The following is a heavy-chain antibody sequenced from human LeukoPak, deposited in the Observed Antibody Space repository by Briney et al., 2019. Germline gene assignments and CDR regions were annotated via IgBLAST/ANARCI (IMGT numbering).Heavy chain of an antibody. D-gene: IGHD3-16*01. CDR2: INPNSGGT. J-gene: IGHJ3*02. V-gene: IGHV1-2*02. CDR1: GYTFTGYY. Sequence: GASVKVSCKASGYTFTGYYVHWVRQAPGQGLEWMGWINPNSGGTNYAQKFQGRVTMTRDTSISTAYMELSRLRSDDTAVYYCARALYYDYVWGSPVGDAFDIWGQGTMVTVSS. CDR3: ARALYYDYVWGSPVGDAFDI.